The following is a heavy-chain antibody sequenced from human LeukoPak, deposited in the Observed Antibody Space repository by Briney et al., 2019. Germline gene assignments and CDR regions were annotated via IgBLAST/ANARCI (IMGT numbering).Heavy chain of an antibody. CDR2: IHHSGST. CDR1: GGSISSTNW. D-gene: IGHD6-19*01. CDR3: ARVVGQQWLVN. J-gene: IGHJ4*02. V-gene: IGHV4-4*02. Sequence: SETLSLTCAVSGGSISSTNWRSWVRQPPGKGLEWIGEIHHSGSTNYNPSLKSRVSISVDKSKNQFSLKLSSVTAADTAVYYCARVVGQQWLVNWGQGTLVTVSS.